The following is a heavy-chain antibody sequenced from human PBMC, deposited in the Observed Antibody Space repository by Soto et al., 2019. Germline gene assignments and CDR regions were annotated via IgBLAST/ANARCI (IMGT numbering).Heavy chain of an antibody. CDR1: GGSISYEYYH. J-gene: IGHJ6*02. Sequence: QVQLQQSGPGLLKPSQTLSLTCTVSGGSISYEYYHWTWIRQSPGKGLEWLGYIHYSGSIIYNTSFKSRVTISVDKSKNPFYLQRRSVPAADTAVYFCAREDDGGDRDYYGLDVWGQGTTVTVSS. CDR2: IHYSGSI. V-gene: IGHV4-30-4*08. CDR3: AREDDGGDRDYYGLDV. D-gene: IGHD2-21*02.